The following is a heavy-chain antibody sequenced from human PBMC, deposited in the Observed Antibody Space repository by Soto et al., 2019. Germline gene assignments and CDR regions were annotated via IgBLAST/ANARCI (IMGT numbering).Heavy chain of an antibody. Sequence: GGSLRLSCAASGFTFSNYWMHWVRQAPGKGLVWVSRVNSDGSSTNYADSVKGRFTISRDNAKNTVSLQMNSLAAEDTAVYYCTRGGSPPCWGQGTLVTVSS. CDR2: VNSDGSST. CDR1: GFTFSNYW. CDR3: TRGGSPPC. D-gene: IGHD3-10*01. V-gene: IGHV3-74*01. J-gene: IGHJ4*02.